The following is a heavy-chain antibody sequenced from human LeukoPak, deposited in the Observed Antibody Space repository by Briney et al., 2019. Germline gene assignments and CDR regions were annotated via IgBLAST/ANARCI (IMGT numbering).Heavy chain of an antibody. CDR2: ISSSSSYI. CDR1: GLTFSSYS. V-gene: IGHV3-21*01. Sequence: PGGSLRLSCAASGLTFSSYSMNWVRQAPGKGLEWVSSISSSSSYIYYADSVKGRFTISRDNAKNSLYLQMNSLRAEDTAVYYCARDRGIAAAGTGPNWFDPWGQGTLVTVSS. J-gene: IGHJ5*02. D-gene: IGHD6-13*01. CDR3: ARDRGIAAAGTGPNWFDP.